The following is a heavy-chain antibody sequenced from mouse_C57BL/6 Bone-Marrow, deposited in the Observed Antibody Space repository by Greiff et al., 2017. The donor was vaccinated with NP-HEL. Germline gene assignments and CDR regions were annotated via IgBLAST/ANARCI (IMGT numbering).Heavy chain of an antibody. CDR1: GYTFTSYG. CDR2: IYPRSGNT. J-gene: IGHJ2*01. Sequence: QVQLQQSGAELARPGASVKLSCKASGYTFTSYGISWVKQRTGQGLEWIGEIYPRSGNTYYNEKFKGKATLTADKSSSTAYMELRSLTSEDSAVYFCARRGFYYYGSRGYFDYWGKGTTLTVSS. CDR3: ARRGFYYYGSRGYFDY. D-gene: IGHD1-1*01. V-gene: IGHV1-81*01.